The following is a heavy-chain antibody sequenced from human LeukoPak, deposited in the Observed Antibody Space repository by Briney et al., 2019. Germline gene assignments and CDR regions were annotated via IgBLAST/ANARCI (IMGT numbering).Heavy chain of an antibody. V-gene: IGHV3-23*01. CDR2: ISGSGDTT. CDR1: GFTFSSYA. D-gene: IGHD3-16*01. CDR3: ARGGDKRLARNWFDP. Sequence: GGSLRLSCAASGFTFSSYAMSWVRQAPGKGLEWVSVISGSGDTTNYADSVKGRFTISRDNSKNTLYLQMNSLRAEDTAVYYCARGGDKRLARNWFDPWGQGTVVTVSS. J-gene: IGHJ5*02.